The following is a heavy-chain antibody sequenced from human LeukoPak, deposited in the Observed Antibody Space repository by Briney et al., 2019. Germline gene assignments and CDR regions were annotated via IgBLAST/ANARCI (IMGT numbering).Heavy chain of an antibody. D-gene: IGHD4-17*01. J-gene: IGHJ5*02. CDR2: INHSGST. CDR3: ARGPIYDDYGDSTHRTNWFDP. CDR1: GFTFSSYA. Sequence: PGGSLRLSCAASGFTFSSYAMSWIRQPPGKGLEWIGEINHSGSTNYNPSLKSRVTISVDTSKNQFSLKLSSVTAADTAVYYCARGPIYDDYGDSTHRTNWFDPWGQGTLVTVSS. V-gene: IGHV4-34*01.